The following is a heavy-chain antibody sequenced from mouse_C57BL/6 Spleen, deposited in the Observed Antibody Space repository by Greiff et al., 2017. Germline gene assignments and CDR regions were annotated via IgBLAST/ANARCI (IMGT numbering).Heavy chain of an antibody. Sequence: VQLQQPGAELVRPGSSVKLSCKASGYTFTSYWMHWVKQRPIQGLEWIGMIDPPDGGTHYNQKFKGKATLTVDKSSSTAYMQLSSLTSEDSAVYYCARPYYGSSLAWFAYWGQGTLVTVSA. CDR3: ARPYYGSSLAWFAY. J-gene: IGHJ3*01. V-gene: IGHV1-52*01. CDR1: GYTFTSYW. D-gene: IGHD1-1*01. CDR2: IDPPDGGT.